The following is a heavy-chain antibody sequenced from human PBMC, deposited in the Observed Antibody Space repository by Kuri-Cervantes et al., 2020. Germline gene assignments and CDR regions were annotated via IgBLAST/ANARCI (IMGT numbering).Heavy chain of an antibody. CDR2: ISSSGSTI. J-gene: IGHJ4*02. D-gene: IGHD3-16*01. V-gene: IGHV3-11*04. Sequence: GESLKISCAASGFTFSNAWMSWVRQAPGKGLEWVSYISSSGSTIYYADSVKGRFTISRDNTKNSLYLQMNSLRAEDTAVYYCASQGDLGYWGQGTLVTVSS. CDR3: ASQGDLGY. CDR1: GFTFSNAW.